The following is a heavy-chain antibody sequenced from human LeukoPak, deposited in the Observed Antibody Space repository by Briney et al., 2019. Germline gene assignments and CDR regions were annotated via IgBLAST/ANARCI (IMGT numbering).Heavy chain of an antibody. J-gene: IGHJ4*02. Sequence: PSQTLSLTCTVSGGSISSGSYYWTWIRQHPEKGLGWIGYMYYSGTTYYNPSLKSRVTMSVDTSKNQFSLKLDSVTAADTAVYYCARFSNNHGVKFDYWGQGTLVTVSS. D-gene: IGHD1-14*01. CDR2: MYYSGTT. V-gene: IGHV4-31*03. CDR3: ARFSNNHGVKFDY. CDR1: GGSISSGSYY.